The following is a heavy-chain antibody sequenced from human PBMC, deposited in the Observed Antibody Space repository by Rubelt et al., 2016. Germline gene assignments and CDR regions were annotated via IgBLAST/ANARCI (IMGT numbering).Heavy chain of an antibody. CDR1: GGSFSGYY. Sequence: QVQLQQWGAGLLKPSETLSLTCAVYGGSFSGYYWSWIRQPPGKGLEWIGEINHSGTTNCNPSLKSRVTMSVDTSKNQFSLNLSSVTAADTAVFYWARASGSYQANGWYFDLWGRGALVTVSS. J-gene: IGHJ2*01. CDR3: ARASGSYQANGWYFDL. V-gene: IGHV4-34*01. CDR2: INHSGTT. D-gene: IGHD1-26*01.